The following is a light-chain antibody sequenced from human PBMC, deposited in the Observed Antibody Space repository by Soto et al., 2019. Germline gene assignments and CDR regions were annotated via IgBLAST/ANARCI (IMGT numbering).Light chain of an antibody. CDR2: KAS. J-gene: IGKJ1*01. CDR1: QTISSW. CDR3: QHYNSYSEA. V-gene: IGKV1-5*03. Sequence: DIQKPQSPSTLSGTVGDRVTITCRASQTISSWLAWYQQKPGKAPKLLIYKASTLKSGVPSRFSGSGSGTEFTLTISSLQPDDFATYYCQHYNSYSEAFGQGTKV.